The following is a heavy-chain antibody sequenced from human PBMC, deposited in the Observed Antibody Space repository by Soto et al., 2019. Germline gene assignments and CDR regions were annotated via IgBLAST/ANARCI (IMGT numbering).Heavy chain of an antibody. D-gene: IGHD3-16*01. J-gene: IGHJ4*02. V-gene: IGHV4-39*01. CDR3: ARGFGRSHFDY. CDR1: GGSISSRDSY. Sequence: SITCTVSGGSISSRDSYWGWIRQPPGKGLEWIGSFHYSGSTYYNPSLKSRVTISVDTSKNQLSLRVTSVTAADTAVYYCARGFGRSHFDYWGQGTLVTVSS. CDR2: FHYSGST.